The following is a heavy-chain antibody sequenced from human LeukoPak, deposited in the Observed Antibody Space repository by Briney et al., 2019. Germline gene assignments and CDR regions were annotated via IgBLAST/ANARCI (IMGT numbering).Heavy chain of an antibody. CDR2: INSDGINT. Sequence: GGSLRLSCAASRFTFNTYWMHWVRQAPGKGLVWVSRINSDGINTSYADSVKGRFTISRDNAKNTLSLQMNSLRAEDTAVYYCARDLGQYYDTSDNWFDPWGQGTLVTVSS. D-gene: IGHD3-22*01. V-gene: IGHV3-74*01. CDR1: RFTFNTYW. CDR3: ARDLGQYYDTSDNWFDP. J-gene: IGHJ5*02.